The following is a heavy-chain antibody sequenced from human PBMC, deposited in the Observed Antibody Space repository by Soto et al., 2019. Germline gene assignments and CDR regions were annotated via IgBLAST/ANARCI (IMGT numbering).Heavy chain of an antibody. D-gene: IGHD4-4*01. CDR2: IYWDDDK. CDR1: GFSLTTSGLG. J-gene: IGHJ4*02. V-gene: IGHV2-5*02. CDR3: ARGTGGSNSCYFDS. Sequence: SGPTLVNPTQTLTLTCTFSGFSLTTSGLGVGWIRQPPGNALECLALIYWDDDKRYSPSLKSRLTITKDTSKNQVVLTMTNMDPVDTATYYCARGTGGSNSCYFDSCGQGTPVTVSS.